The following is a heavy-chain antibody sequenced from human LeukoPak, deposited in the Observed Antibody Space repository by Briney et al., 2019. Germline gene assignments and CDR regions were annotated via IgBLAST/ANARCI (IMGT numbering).Heavy chain of an antibody. CDR2: ISGSGGST. CDR1: GFTVSSNY. J-gene: IGHJ5*02. D-gene: IGHD3-16*01. V-gene: IGHV3-23*01. Sequence: GGSLRLSCAASGFTVSSNYMSWVRQAPGKGLGWVSAISGSGGSTYYADSVKGRFTISRDNSKNTLYLQMNTLRAEDTAVYYCAKDDNYIRFLSWGQGTLVTVSS. CDR3: AKDDNYIRFLS.